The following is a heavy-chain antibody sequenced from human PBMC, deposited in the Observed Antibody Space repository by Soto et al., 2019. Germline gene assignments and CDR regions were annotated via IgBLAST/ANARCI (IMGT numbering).Heavy chain of an antibody. Sequence: QVQLVQSGAEVKKPGASVYVSCKASGYTFTDYYLHWVRQAPGQGLEWMGWINPNVGGTNYARKFQGRVTMTRDTSISTVYMELTRLRPDDTATYYCARGGREVPRIPYDTWGQGTLVTVSS. CDR3: ARGGREVPRIPYDT. V-gene: IGHV1-2*02. CDR1: GYTFTDYY. CDR2: INPNVGGT. J-gene: IGHJ5*02. D-gene: IGHD3-16*01.